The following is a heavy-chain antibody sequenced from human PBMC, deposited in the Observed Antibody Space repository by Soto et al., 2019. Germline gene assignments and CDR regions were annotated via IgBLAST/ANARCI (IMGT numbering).Heavy chain of an antibody. CDR3: ARDRLTRYCSSTSCHKYFDY. D-gene: IGHD2-2*02. CDR1: GGSVSSGSYY. Sequence: SETLSLTCTVSGGSVSSGSYYWSWIRQPPGKGLEWLGYIYYSGSTNYNPSLKSRVTISVDTSKNQFSLKLSSVTAADTAVYYCARDRLTRYCSSTSCHKYFDYWDQGTLVTVSS. CDR2: IYYSGST. V-gene: IGHV4-61*01. J-gene: IGHJ4*02.